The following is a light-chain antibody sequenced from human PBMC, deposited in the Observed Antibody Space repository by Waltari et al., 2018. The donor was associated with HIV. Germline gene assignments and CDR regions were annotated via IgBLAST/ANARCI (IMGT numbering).Light chain of an antibody. CDR2: KVS. V-gene: IGKV2-30*01. CDR1: QSLVYRDGNTY. CDR3: MQGTHWPYT. Sequence: DVVMTQSPLSLPVTLGQPASISCRSIQSLVYRDGNTYLIWFQQRPGQSPRRLIYKVSNRDSGVPDRFSGSGSGTDFTLKISRVEAEDVGVYYCMQGTHWPYTFGQGTKLKIK. J-gene: IGKJ2*01.